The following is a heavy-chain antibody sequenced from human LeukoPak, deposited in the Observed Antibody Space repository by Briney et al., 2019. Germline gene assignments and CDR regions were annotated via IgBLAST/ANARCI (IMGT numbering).Heavy chain of an antibody. CDR3: ARGEAAAIFGVVYEGFFDY. V-gene: IGHV1-46*01. CDR1: GYTFTSYY. D-gene: IGHD3-3*01. J-gene: IGHJ4*02. CDR2: INPSGGST. Sequence: ASVKVSCKASGYTFTSYYMHWVRQAPGQGLEWMGIINPSGGSTSYAQKFQGRVTMTRDTSTSTVYMELSSLRSEDTAVYYCARGEAAAIFGVVYEGFFDYWGQGTLVTVSS.